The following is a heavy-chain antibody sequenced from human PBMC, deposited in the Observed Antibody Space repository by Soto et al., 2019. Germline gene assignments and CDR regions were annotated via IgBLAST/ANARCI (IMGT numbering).Heavy chain of an antibody. D-gene: IGHD1-1*01. CDR1: GGSISSGGYS. CDR3: ARDQLEGNWFDP. Sequence: QLQLQESGSGLVRPSQTLSLTCAVSGGSISSGGYSWNWIRQPPGKGLEWIGYIYHSGSTLYHPSLKSRVTISVHKSKNQFSLQLTSVTAADTAVYYCARDQLEGNWFDPWGQGTLVTVSS. J-gene: IGHJ5*02. CDR2: IYHSGST. V-gene: IGHV4-30-2*01.